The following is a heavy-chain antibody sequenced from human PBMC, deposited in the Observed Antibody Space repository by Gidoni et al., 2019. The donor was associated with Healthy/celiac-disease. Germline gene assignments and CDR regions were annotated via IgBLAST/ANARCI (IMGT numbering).Heavy chain of an antibody. CDR1: GGSFSGYY. CDR3: AREVPYDTSAFDI. J-gene: IGHJ3*02. Sequence: QVQLQQWGAGLLKPSETLSLTCAVYGGSFSGYYWSWIRQPPGKGLEWIGEINHSGSTNYNPSLKSRVTISVDTSKNQFSLKLSSVTAADTAVYYCAREVPYDTSAFDIWGQGTMVTVSS. D-gene: IGHD3-22*01. V-gene: IGHV4-34*01. CDR2: INHSGST.